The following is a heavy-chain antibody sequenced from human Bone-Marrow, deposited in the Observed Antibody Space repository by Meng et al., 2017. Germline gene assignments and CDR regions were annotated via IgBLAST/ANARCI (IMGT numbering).Heavy chain of an antibody. CDR1: GFTFSSYA. CDR3: AKDRSSSDFSAFDY. J-gene: IGHJ4*02. CDR2: ISYDGSNK. D-gene: IGHD6-13*01. V-gene: IGHV3-30*07. Sequence: GGSLRLSCAASGFTFSSYAMHWVRQAPGKGLEWVAVISYDGSNKYYADSVKGRFTISRDNSKNTLYLQMNSLRAEDTAVYYCAKDRSSSDFSAFDYWGQGTLVTVSS.